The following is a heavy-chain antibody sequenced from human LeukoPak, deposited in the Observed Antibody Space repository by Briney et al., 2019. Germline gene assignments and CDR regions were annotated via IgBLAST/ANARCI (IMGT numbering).Heavy chain of an antibody. V-gene: IGHV5-51*01. Sequence: GESLKISCKGSGYSFSTYWIGWVRQMPGKGLEWMEMIFPGDSDTRYSPSFQGQVTISADKSISTAYLQWSSLKASDTATYYCARRSYSASYYDYWGQGTLVTVSS. CDR2: IFPGDSDT. J-gene: IGHJ4*02. D-gene: IGHD1-26*01. CDR3: ARRSYSASYYDY. CDR1: GYSFSTYW.